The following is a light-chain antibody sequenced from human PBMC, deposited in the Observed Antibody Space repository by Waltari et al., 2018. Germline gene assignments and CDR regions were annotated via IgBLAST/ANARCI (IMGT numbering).Light chain of an antibody. CDR3: QSYDISLSASRV. CDR2: GNI. V-gene: IGLV1-40*01. CDR1: DSNIGAGSA. Sequence: QSVLTQPPSVSGAPGQRVTISCTGTDSNIGAGSAVPWYQHPPGPAPKLLIYGNINRPSGVPDRFSGSKSGTSASLAITGLQADDEADYYCQSYDISLSASRVFGGGTKVTVL. J-gene: IGLJ3*02.